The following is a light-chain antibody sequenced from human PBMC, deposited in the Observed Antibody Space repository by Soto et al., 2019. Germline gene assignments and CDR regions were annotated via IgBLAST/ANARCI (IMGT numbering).Light chain of an antibody. V-gene: IGKV1-5*03. CDR2: KAS. CDR1: QSISSW. Sequence: DIQMTQSPSTLSASVGDRVTITCRASQSISSWLAWHQQNPGKAPKVLIYKASILESGVPSRFNGSGSGTEFTLTISSLQPDDFATYYCQQYNTYPFTFGQGTKLEIK. CDR3: QQYNTYPFT. J-gene: IGKJ2*01.